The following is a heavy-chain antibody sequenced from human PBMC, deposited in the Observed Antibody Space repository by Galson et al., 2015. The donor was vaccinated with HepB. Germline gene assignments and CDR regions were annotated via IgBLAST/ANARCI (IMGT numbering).Heavy chain of an antibody. J-gene: IGHJ2*01. D-gene: IGHD4-23*01. V-gene: IGHV1-69*04. CDR3: ARDGDGGNSGWYFDL. CDR1: GGTFSSYT. CDR2: IIPILGIA. Sequence: SVKVSCKASGGTFSSYTISWVRQAPGQGLEWMGRIIPILGIANYAQKFQGRVTITADKSTSTAYMELSSLRSEDTAVYYCARDGDGGNSGWYFDLWGRGTLVTVSS.